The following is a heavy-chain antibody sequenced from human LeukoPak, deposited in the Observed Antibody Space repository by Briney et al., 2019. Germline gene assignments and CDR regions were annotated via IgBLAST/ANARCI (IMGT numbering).Heavy chain of an antibody. CDR3: ARVLSGRGSLYYYYYYMDV. CDR2: LYSGGST. Sequence: GGTLRLSCAASGFTFSGFAMSWIRQAPGKGLEWVSVLYSGGSTYYADSVKGRFTISRDNSKNTLYLQMNSLRAEDTAVYYCARVLSGRGSLYYYYYYMDVWGKGTTVTISS. J-gene: IGHJ6*03. V-gene: IGHV3-53*01. CDR1: GFTFSGFA. D-gene: IGHD3-10*01.